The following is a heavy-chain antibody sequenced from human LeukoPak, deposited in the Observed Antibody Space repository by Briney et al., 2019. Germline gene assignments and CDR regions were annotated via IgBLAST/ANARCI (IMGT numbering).Heavy chain of an antibody. CDR2: INHSGST. V-gene: IGHV4-34*01. CDR3: ARVREQQLVDFDY. D-gene: IGHD6-13*01. Sequence: SETLSLTCAVYGGSFSGYYWSWIRQPPGKGLEWIGEINHSGSTSYNPSLKSRVTISVDTSKNQFSLKLSSVTAADTAVYYCARVREQQLVDFDYWGQGTLVTVSS. CDR1: GGSFSGYY. J-gene: IGHJ4*02.